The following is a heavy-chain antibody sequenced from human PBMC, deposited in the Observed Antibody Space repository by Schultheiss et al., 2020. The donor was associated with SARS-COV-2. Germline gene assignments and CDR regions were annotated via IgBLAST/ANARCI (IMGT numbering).Heavy chain of an antibody. CDR1: GYTFTSYG. V-gene: IGHV1-2*02. CDR2: IIPIFGTA. J-gene: IGHJ5*02. CDR3: ARVWGLGRRYCSSTSCPQANWFDP. D-gene: IGHD2-2*01. Sequence: ASVKVSCKASGYTFTSYGISWVRQAPGQGLEWMGGIIPIFGTANYAQKFQGRVTMTRDTSISTAYMELSRLRSDDTAVYYCARVWGLGRRYCSSTSCPQANWFDPWGQGTLVTVSS.